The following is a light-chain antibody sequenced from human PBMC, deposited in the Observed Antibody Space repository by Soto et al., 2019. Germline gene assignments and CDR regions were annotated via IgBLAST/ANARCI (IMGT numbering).Light chain of an antibody. CDR1: SSNLGAGYD. J-gene: IGLJ3*02. Sequence: QSVLTQPPSMSGAPGQRVTSSCTGSSSNLGAGYDVHWYQRLPGAAPKLPIYDNTHRPSGVPNRFSGSKSGTSASLAITGLQAEDEADYYCQSYDSGLSGHWVFGGGTKVTVL. CDR2: DNT. V-gene: IGLV1-40*01. CDR3: QSYDSGLSGHWV.